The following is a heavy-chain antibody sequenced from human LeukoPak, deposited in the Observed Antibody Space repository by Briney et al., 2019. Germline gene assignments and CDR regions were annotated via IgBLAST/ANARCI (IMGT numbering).Heavy chain of an antibody. CDR1: GFTFDDYG. Sequence: GGSLRLSCAASGFTFDDYGMSWVRQAPGKGLEWVSGINWNGGSTGYADSVKGRFTISRDNAKNSLYLQMNSLRAEDTALYYCARGGRSAVAGPYFDYWGQGTLVTVSS. CDR3: ARGGRSAVAGPYFDY. CDR2: INWNGGST. V-gene: IGHV3-20*04. D-gene: IGHD6-19*01. J-gene: IGHJ4*02.